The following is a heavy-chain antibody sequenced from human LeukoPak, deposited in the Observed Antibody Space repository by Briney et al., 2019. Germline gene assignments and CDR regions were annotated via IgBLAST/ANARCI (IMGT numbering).Heavy chain of an antibody. CDR2: IKQDGSEK. Sequence: GGSLRLSCAASGFTFSNYRMSWVRQAPGKGLEWVANIKQDGSEKYYVDSVKGRFTISRDNAKKSLYLHMNSLRAEDTAVYYCARDRGSTEFDYWGQGALVTVSS. J-gene: IGHJ4*02. D-gene: IGHD1-26*01. V-gene: IGHV3-7*01. CDR1: GFTFSNYR. CDR3: ARDRGSTEFDY.